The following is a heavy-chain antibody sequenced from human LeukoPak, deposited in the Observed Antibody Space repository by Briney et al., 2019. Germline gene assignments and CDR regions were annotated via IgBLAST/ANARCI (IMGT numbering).Heavy chain of an antibody. CDR2: ISAYNGNT. D-gene: IGHD3-10*01. J-gene: IGHJ6*02. CDR1: GYTFTSYG. Sequence: GASVKVSCKASGYTFTSYGISWVRQAPGQGLEWMGWISAYNGNTNYAQKLQGRVTMTTDTSTSTAYMELRSLRSEDTAVYYCARGFRGVRGVIITGGNYYYYYGMDVWGQGTTVTVSS. V-gene: IGHV1-18*01. CDR3: ARGFRGVRGVIITGGNYYYYYGMDV.